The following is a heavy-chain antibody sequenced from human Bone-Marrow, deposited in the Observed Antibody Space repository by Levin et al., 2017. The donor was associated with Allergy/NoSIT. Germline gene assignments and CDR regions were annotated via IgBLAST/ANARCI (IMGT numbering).Heavy chain of an antibody. CDR1: FRNYW. CDR2: IKQDGSET. Sequence: FRNYWMTWVRQAPGKGLEWVGNIKQDGSETFYGDSVKGRFTISRDDANNTLYLQMSSLRAEDTAKYYCTRDRGYYGMDVWGQGTTVIVSS. D-gene: IGHD2-15*01. CDR3: TRDRGYYGMDV. J-gene: IGHJ6*02. V-gene: IGHV3-7*01.